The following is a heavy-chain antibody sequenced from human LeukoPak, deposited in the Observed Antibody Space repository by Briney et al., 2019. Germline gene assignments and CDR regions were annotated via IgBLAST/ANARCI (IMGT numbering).Heavy chain of an antibody. Sequence: GGSLRLSCAASGFTFSSYGMHWVRQAPGKGLEWVAVIWYDGSNKYYADSVKGRFTISTDNSKNTLYLQMNSLRAEDTAVYYCARDRAAAGRDAFDIWGQGTMVTVSS. CDR1: GFTFSSYG. CDR2: IWYDGSNK. J-gene: IGHJ3*02. CDR3: ARDRAAAGRDAFDI. D-gene: IGHD6-13*01. V-gene: IGHV3-33*01.